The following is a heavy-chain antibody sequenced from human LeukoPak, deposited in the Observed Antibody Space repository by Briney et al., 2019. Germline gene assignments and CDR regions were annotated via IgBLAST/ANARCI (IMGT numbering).Heavy chain of an antibody. CDR1: GFTFRSYD. CDR3: ARAYYYGLDV. V-gene: IGHV3-13*01. CDR2: IGAAGDT. Sequence: HAGGSLRLSCAASGFTFRSYDIHWVRQATGKGLEWVSAIGAAGDTYYPGSVKGRFTISRDNAKNSLYLQMNSLRAEDTAVYYCARAYYYGLDVWGQGTTVTVSS. J-gene: IGHJ6*02.